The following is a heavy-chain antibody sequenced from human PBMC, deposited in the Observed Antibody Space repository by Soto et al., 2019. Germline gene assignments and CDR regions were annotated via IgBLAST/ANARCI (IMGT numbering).Heavy chain of an antibody. J-gene: IGHJ3*01. V-gene: IGHV3-23*01. CDR3: ARPYGGKIGDAPDL. D-gene: IGHD4-17*01. Sequence: GGSLRLSCVASGFTFSSYAMSWVRQVPGKGLEWVSTISDAAGSAYYVDSVKGRFTISRDNSKKTLYLQMNSLRAEDSAVYNCARPYGGKIGDAPDLWGPGPMVTVSS. CDR1: GFTFSSYA. CDR2: ISDAAGSA.